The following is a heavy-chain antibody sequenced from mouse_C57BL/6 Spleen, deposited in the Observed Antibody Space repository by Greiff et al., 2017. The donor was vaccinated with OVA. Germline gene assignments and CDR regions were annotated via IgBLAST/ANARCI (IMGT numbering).Heavy chain of an antibody. J-gene: IGHJ2*01. Sequence: EVKLVESGGDLVKPGGSLKLSCAASGFTFSSYGMSWVRQTPDKRLEWVATISSGGSYTYYPDSVKGRFTISRDNAKNTLYLQMSSLKSEDTAMYYCARRGYGNNEDYWGQGTTLTVSS. CDR1: GFTFSSYG. V-gene: IGHV5-6*02. CDR2: ISSGGSYT. D-gene: IGHD2-10*02. CDR3: ARRGYGNNEDY.